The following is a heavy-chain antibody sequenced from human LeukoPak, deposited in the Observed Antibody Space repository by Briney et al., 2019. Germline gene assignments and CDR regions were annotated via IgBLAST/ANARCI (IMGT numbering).Heavy chain of an antibody. CDR3: AKESHCSGGSCSPHFDY. J-gene: IGHJ4*02. D-gene: IGHD2-15*01. CDR2: IWYDGSNK. V-gene: IGHV3-33*06. CDR1: GFTFSSYG. Sequence: GGSLRLSCAASGFTFSSYGMHWVRQAPGKGLEWVAVIWYDGSNKYYADSVKGRFTISRDNSKNTLYLQMNSLRAEDTAVYCCAKESHCSGGSCSPHFDYWGQGTLVTVSS.